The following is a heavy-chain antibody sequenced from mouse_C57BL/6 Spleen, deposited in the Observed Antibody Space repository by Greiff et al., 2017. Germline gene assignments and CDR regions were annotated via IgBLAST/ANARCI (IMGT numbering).Heavy chain of an antibody. CDR1: GYTFTSYW. CDR3: ARVPVGSYFDY. CDR2: INPSNGGT. D-gene: IGHD1-1*01. V-gene: IGHV1-53*01. Sequence: QVQLQQPGTELVKPGASVKLSCKASGYTFTSYWMHWVKQRPGQGLEWIGNINPSNGGTNYNEKFKGKATLTVDKSSSPAYMQLSSLTSEDSAVYYCARVPVGSYFDYWGQGTTLTVSS. J-gene: IGHJ2*01.